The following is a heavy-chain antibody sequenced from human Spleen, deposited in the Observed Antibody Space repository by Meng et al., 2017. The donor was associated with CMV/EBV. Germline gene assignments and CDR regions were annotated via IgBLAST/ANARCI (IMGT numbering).Heavy chain of an antibody. CDR1: GYTFTDYS. D-gene: IGHD3-10*01. V-gene: IGHV1-2*02. CDR2: IYPNSGGT. Sequence: KVSCKASGYTFTDYSIRWVRQAPGQGLEWMGWIYPNSGGTNCAQKFQGRVTMTRDTSINTAYMELSRLISDDTAVYYCARDPHGSDYWGQGTLVTVSS. J-gene: IGHJ4*02. CDR3: ARDPHGSDY.